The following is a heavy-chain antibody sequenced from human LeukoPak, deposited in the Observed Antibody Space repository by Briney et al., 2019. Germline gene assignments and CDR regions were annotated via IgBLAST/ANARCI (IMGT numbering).Heavy chain of an antibody. Sequence: GGSLRLSCAASGFTFSSYAMSLVRQAPGKGLEWVSAISGSGGSTYYADSVKGRFTISRDNSKNTLYLQMNSLRAEDTAVYYCAKRLGAGGYFDYWGQGTLVTVSS. CDR3: AKRLGAGGYFDY. CDR2: ISGSGGST. J-gene: IGHJ4*02. V-gene: IGHV3-23*01. D-gene: IGHD6-13*01. CDR1: GFTFSSYA.